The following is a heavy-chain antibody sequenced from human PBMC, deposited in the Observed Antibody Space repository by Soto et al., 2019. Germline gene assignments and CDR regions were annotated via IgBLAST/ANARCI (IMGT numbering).Heavy chain of an antibody. Sequence: QVQLVESGGGLVKPGGSLRLSCAASGFTFSDYYMSWIRQAPGKGLEWVSYITSSSSYTIYADSVRGRFTISRDNANNSLFLQMNSLRAEDTAVYYCARADHYDTSGYWKWGQGTLVTVSS. CDR1: GFTFSDYY. CDR2: ITSSSSYT. D-gene: IGHD3-22*01. CDR3: ARADHYDTSGYWK. J-gene: IGHJ4*02. V-gene: IGHV3-11*05.